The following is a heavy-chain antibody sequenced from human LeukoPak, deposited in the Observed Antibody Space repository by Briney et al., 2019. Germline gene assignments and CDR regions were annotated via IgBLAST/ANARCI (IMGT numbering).Heavy chain of an antibody. D-gene: IGHD6-25*01. J-gene: IGHJ4*02. V-gene: IGHV4-34*01. CDR1: GGSLNGYY. CDR2: INHSGST. Sequence: SETLSLTCAVYGGSLNGYYWTWIRQPPGKGLEWIGEINHSGSTDYNPSLKSRVTISVDTSKNQFSLKLNSVTAADTAVYYCARGQLRLSNWGQGSLVIVSS. CDR3: ARGQLRLSN.